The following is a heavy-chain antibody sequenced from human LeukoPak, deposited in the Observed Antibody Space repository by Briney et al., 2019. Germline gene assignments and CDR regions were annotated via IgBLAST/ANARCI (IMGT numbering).Heavy chain of an antibody. CDR2: ISSSGNYI. Sequence: GGSLRLSCAASGFTFTSYSMNWVRQAPGKGLEWVSSISSSGNYIYYADSVKGRFTISRDNARNSLYLQMNSLRAEDTAVYYSARGGRGTIIMIVVAALDYWGQGTLVTVSS. CDR1: GFTFTSYS. V-gene: IGHV3-21*01. J-gene: IGHJ4*02. D-gene: IGHD3-22*01. CDR3: ARGGRGTIIMIVVAALDY.